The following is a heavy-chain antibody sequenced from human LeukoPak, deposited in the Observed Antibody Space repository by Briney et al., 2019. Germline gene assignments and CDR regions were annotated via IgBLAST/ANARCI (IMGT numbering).Heavy chain of an antibody. D-gene: IGHD6-19*01. Sequence: GGSLRLSCAASGFTFSSYAMSWDRQAPGKGLEWVSAISGSGGSTYYADSVNGRSTISRDNSKTTLYLQMNSLRAEDTAVYYCAKGKGYSSGWYTYMDVWGKGTTVTVSS. CDR3: AKGKGYSSGWYTYMDV. CDR1: GFTFSSYA. CDR2: ISGSGGST. V-gene: IGHV3-23*01. J-gene: IGHJ6*03.